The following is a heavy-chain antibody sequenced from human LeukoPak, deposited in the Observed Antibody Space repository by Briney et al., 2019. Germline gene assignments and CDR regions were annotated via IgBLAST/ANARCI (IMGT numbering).Heavy chain of an antibody. CDR1: GYTFTNYY. D-gene: IGHD3-9*01. J-gene: IGHJ4*02. V-gene: IGHV1-2*02. Sequence: ASVKVSCKASGYTFTNYYIHWVRQAPGQGLEWMGWINPNSGGTNSAQKFQVRVTMTRDTSISTAYMQLNRLRSDDTAVYYCARVYPSARFLTGFDYWGQGTLVTVSS. CDR3: ARVYPSARFLTGFDY. CDR2: INPNSGGT.